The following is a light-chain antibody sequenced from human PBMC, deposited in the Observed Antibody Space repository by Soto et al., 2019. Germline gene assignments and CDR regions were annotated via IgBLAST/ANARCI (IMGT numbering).Light chain of an antibody. CDR3: KQYNNWPFT. V-gene: IGKV3-15*01. CDR1: QSVNIN. Sequence: EIMITQSPVTLSVAPGERATLSYRASQSVNINLAWYQQKPGQAPRLLIYGASTRATGIPASFIGNGSGTEFTLTASSLQPEAFAVYYCKQYNNWPFTFGTGTKVDIK. J-gene: IGKJ3*01. CDR2: GAS.